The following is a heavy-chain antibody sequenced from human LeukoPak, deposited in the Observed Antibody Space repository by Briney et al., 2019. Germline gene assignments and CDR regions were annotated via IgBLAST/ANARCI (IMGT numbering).Heavy chain of an antibody. J-gene: IGHJ6*02. CDR3: ARDHSSGRMGPIYYYYYGMDV. D-gene: IGHD6-19*01. CDR1: GFTFSSYT. V-gene: IGHV3-30-3*01. Sequence: GGSLRLSCAASGFTFSSYTMNWVRQAPGKGLEWVAVISYDGSNKYYADSVKGRFTISRDNSKNTLYLQMNSLRAEDTAVYYCARDHSSGRMGPIYYYYYGMDVWGQGTTVTVSS. CDR2: ISYDGSNK.